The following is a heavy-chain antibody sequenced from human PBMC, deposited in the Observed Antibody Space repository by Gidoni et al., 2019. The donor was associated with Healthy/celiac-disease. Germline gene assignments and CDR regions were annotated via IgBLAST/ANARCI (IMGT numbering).Heavy chain of an antibody. CDR2: IKSKTDGGTT. D-gene: IGHD2-21*01. CDR3: TTDLDYCGGDCYSGDAFDI. V-gene: IGHV3-15*01. Sequence: EVQLVESGGGLVKPGGSLRLSCAASGFTFSNAWMSWVRQAPGKGLEWVGRIKSKTDGGTTDYAAPVKGRFTIPRDESKNTLYLQMNSLKTEDTAVYYCTTDLDYCGGDCYSGDAFDIWGQGTMVTVSS. CDR1: GFTFSNAW. J-gene: IGHJ3*02.